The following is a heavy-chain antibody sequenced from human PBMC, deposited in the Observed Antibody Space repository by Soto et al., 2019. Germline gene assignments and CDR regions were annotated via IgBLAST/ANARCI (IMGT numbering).Heavy chain of an antibody. D-gene: IGHD2-2*01. CDR2: IIPIFGTA. CDR1: GGTFSSYA. V-gene: IGHV1-69*05. J-gene: IGHJ6*02. Sequence: QVQLVQSGAEVKKPGSSVKVSCKASGGTFSSYAISWVRQAPGQGLEWMGGIIPIFGTANYAQKFQGRVTITXXEXTXTAYMELSSLRSEDTAVYYCARSPYQLLLEFYGMDVWGQGTTVTVSS. CDR3: ARSPYQLLLEFYGMDV.